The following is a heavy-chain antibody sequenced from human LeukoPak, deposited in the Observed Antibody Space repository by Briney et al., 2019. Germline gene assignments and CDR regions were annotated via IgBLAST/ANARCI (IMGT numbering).Heavy chain of an antibody. V-gene: IGHV1-2*02. CDR3: AREASVDTASQFDY. J-gene: IGHJ4*02. D-gene: IGHD5-18*01. Sequence: ASVKVSCKASGYTFTGYYMHWVRQAPGQGLEWMGWINPNSGGTNYAQKFQGRVTMTRDTSISTAYMELSRLRSDDTAVYYCAREASVDTASQFDYWGQGTLVTVSS. CDR2: INPNSGGT. CDR1: GYTFTGYY.